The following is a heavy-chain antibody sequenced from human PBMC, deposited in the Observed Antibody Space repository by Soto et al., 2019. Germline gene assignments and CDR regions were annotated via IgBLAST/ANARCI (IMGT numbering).Heavy chain of an antibody. D-gene: IGHD3-3*01. CDR1: GGSISSGGYY. J-gene: IGHJ6*03. V-gene: IGHV4-31*03. CDR2: IYYSGST. Sequence: SETLSLTCTVSGGSISSGGYYWSWIRQHPGKGLEWIGYIYYSGSTYYNPSLKSRVTISVDTSKNQFSLELSSVTAADTAVYYCARATYYDFWSGYYTQYYYYMDVWGKGTTVTVSS. CDR3: ARATYYDFWSGYYTQYYYYMDV.